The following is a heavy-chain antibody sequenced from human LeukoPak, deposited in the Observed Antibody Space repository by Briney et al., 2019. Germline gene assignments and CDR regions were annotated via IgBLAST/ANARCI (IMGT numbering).Heavy chain of an antibody. CDR2: IFSGGTT. D-gene: IGHD6-19*01. CDR1: GFTVSTNY. V-gene: IGHV3-53*01. Sequence: GVSLRLSCAASGFTVSTNYMSWVRQAPGKGLEWVSIIFSGGTTYYADSVMGRFTISRDSSKNTLYLQMTSLTADDTALYYCAKAVTGGYYFDYWGQGTLVTVFS. CDR3: AKAVTGGYYFDY. J-gene: IGHJ4*02.